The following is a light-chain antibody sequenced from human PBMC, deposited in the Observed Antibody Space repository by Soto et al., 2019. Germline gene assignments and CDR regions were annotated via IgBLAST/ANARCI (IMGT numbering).Light chain of an antibody. J-gene: IGKJ5*01. Sequence: EIVLTQSPGTLSLSPGDRATLSCRASQSVDGRYLGWFQQKPGQAPRLLIYATSSRATGIPDRFSGSGGGTDFTLTIRRLEPEDFAVYYCQQYGTSPITFGQGTRLEIK. CDR2: ATS. CDR1: QSVDGRY. CDR3: QQYGTSPIT. V-gene: IGKV3-20*01.